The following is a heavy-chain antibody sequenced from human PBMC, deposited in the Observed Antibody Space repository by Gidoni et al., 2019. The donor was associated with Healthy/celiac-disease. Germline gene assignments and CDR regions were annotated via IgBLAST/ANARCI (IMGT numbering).Heavy chain of an antibody. Sequence: EVQLVQSGAEVKKPGESLKISCKGSGYSFTSYWIGWVRQMPGKGLEWMGIIYPGDSDTRYSPSFQGQVTISADKSISTAYLQWSSLKASDTAMYYCARRRISTYYYDSLDYWGQGTLVTVSS. V-gene: IGHV5-51*01. D-gene: IGHD3-22*01. CDR2: IYPGDSDT. CDR1: GYSFTSYW. CDR3: ARRRISTYYYDSLDY. J-gene: IGHJ4*02.